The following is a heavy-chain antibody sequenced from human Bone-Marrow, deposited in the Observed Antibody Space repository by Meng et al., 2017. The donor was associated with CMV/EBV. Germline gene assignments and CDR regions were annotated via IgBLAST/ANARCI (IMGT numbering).Heavy chain of an antibody. J-gene: IGHJ4*02. D-gene: IGHD3-22*01. V-gene: IGHV1-18*01. CDR2: ISAYNGNT. CDR1: GYTFTSYG. CDR3: AREPLQSNYYDSSHPGFDY. Sequence: ASVKVSCKASGYTFTSYGISWVRQAPGQGLEWMGWISAYNGNTNYAQKFQGRVTMTRDTSTSTVYMELSSLRSEDTAVYYCAREPLQSNYYDSSHPGFDYWGQGTLVTVSS.